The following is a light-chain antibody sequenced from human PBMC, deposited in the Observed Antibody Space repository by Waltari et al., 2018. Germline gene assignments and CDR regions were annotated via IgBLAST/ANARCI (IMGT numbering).Light chain of an antibody. V-gene: IGKV3-11*01. Sequence: EIVLTQSPATLSLSPGERATLSCRASQSVSSYLAWYQQKPGQAPRLLSYDASNRATGIPARFSGSGSGTDFTLTISSLEPEDFAVYYCQQRSNWPPEVTFGGGTKVEIK. CDR2: DAS. CDR1: QSVSSY. CDR3: QQRSNWPPEVT. J-gene: IGKJ4*01.